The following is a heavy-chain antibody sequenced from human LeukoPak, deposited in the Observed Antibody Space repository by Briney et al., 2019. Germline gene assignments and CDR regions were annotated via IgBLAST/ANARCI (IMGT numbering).Heavy chain of an antibody. CDR3: ARDGRNWGTGTDY. D-gene: IGHD7-27*01. Sequence: GGSLRLSCAASGFTFSSYSMNWVRQAPGKGLEWVSSISSSSSYIYYADSVKGRFTISRDNAKNSLYLQMKSLRAEDTAVYYCARDGRNWGTGTDYWGQGTLVTVSS. J-gene: IGHJ4*02. V-gene: IGHV3-21*01. CDR2: ISSSSSYI. CDR1: GFTFSSYS.